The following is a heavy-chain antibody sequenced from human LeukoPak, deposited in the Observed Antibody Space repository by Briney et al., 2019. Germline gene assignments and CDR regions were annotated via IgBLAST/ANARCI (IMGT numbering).Heavy chain of an antibody. D-gene: IGHD3-9*01. V-gene: IGHV3-74*01. CDR3: ARDLRAPPGY. J-gene: IGHJ4*02. CDR1: GFTFSTSW. CDR2: INPDGSST. Sequence: PGGSLRLSCAASGFTFSTSWMHWVRQAPGKGLVWVSRINPDGSSTNYADSVKGRFTISRDNAKNTLYLQMNSLRAEDTAVYYCARDLRAPPGYWGQGALVIVSS.